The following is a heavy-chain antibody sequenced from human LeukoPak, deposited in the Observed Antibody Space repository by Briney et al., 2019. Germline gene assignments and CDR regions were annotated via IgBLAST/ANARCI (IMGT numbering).Heavy chain of an antibody. CDR2: ISYDGSNK. Sequence: GRSLRLSCAASGFTFSSYGMHWVRQAPGKGLEWVAVISYDGSNKYYADSVKGRFTISRDNSKNTLYLQMNSLRAEDTAVYYCAKDDYGDYDLAFDIWGQGTMVTVSS. J-gene: IGHJ3*02. D-gene: IGHD4-17*01. V-gene: IGHV3-30*18. CDR1: GFTFSSYG. CDR3: AKDDYGDYDLAFDI.